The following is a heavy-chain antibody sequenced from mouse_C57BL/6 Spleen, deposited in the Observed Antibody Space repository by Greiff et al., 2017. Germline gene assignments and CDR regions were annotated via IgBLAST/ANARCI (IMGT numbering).Heavy chain of an antibody. V-gene: IGHV6-3*01. CDR2: IRLKSDNYAT. Sequence: EVKLVESGGGLVQPGGSMKLSCVASGFTFSNYWMNWVRQPPEKGLEWVAQIRLKSDNYATPYAESVKGRFTISREYAKSSVYLQMNNLRAEETGIYYCTGPYGGYDDYYAMDYWGQGTSVTVSS. J-gene: IGHJ4*01. D-gene: IGHD2-3*01. CDR1: GFTFSNYW. CDR3: TGPYGGYDDYYAMDY.